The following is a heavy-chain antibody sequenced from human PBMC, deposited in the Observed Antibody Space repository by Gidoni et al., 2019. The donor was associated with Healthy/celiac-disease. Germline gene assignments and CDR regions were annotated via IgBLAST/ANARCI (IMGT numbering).Heavy chain of an antibody. Sequence: EVQLVVSGGGLVQPGGSLRLSCAASGFTFSSYWMSWVRQAPGKGLEWVANIKQDGSEKYYVDSVKGRFTISRDNAKNSLYLQMNSLRAEDTAVYYCAREGIMITFGGVVYYYYYGMDVWGQGTTVTVSS. CDR2: IKQDGSEK. V-gene: IGHV3-7*03. J-gene: IGHJ6*02. CDR3: AREGIMITFGGVVYYYYYGMDV. D-gene: IGHD3-16*01. CDR1: GFTFSSYW.